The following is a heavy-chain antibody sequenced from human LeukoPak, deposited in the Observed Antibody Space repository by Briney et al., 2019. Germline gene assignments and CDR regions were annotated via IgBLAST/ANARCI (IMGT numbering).Heavy chain of an antibody. CDR1: GGTFSSYA. V-gene: IGHV1-69*05. CDR3: ARDSGGYCSSTSCFGGDY. Sequence: ASVKVSCKASGGTFSSYAISWVRQAPGQGLEWMGGIIPIFGTANYAQKFQGRVTMTTDTSTSTAYMELRSLRSDDTAVYYCARDSGGYCSSTSCFGGDYWGQGTLVTVSS. CDR2: IIPIFGTA. D-gene: IGHD2-2*01. J-gene: IGHJ4*02.